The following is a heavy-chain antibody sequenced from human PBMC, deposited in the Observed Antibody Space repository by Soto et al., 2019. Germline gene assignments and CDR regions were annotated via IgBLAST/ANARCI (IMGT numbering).Heavy chain of an antibody. J-gene: IGHJ6*03. CDR2: ISAYNGNT. Sequence: ASVKVSCKASGYTFTSYGISWVRQAPGQGLEWMGWISAYNGNTNYAQKLQGRVTMTTDTSTSTAYMELRSLRSDDTAVYYCARHGRLKRVGSSSSARGYYYYYMDVWG. V-gene: IGHV1-18*01. D-gene: IGHD6-6*01. CDR1: GYTFTSYG. CDR3: ARHGRLKRVGSSSSARGYYYYYMDV.